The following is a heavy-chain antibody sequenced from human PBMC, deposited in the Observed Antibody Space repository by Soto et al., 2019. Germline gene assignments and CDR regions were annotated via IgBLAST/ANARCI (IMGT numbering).Heavy chain of an antibody. V-gene: IGHV3-30-3*01. CDR1: GFTFSSYA. Sequence: QVQLVESGGGVVQPGRSLRLSCAASGFTFSSYAMHWVRQAPGKGLEWVAVISYDGSNKYYADSVKGRFTISRDNSKNTLYLQMNSLRAEDTAGYYCASGVGWAIDYWGQGTLVTVSS. J-gene: IGHJ4*02. CDR2: ISYDGSNK. CDR3: ASGVGWAIDY. D-gene: IGHD6-19*01.